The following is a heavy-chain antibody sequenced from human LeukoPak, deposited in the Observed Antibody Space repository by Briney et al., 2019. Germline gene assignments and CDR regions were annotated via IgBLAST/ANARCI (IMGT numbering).Heavy chain of an antibody. V-gene: IGHV3-33*01. Sequence: PGGSLRLSCAASGFTFSTYGMHWVRQAPGKGLEWVAVIWNDGSNKYYVDSAKGRFTIPRDNSKNTLYLQMNSLRDEDTAVYYCARDGSSGHLHFDYWGQGTLVTVSS. CDR2: IWNDGSNK. D-gene: IGHD3-22*01. CDR3: ARDGSSGHLHFDY. J-gene: IGHJ4*02. CDR1: GFTFSTYG.